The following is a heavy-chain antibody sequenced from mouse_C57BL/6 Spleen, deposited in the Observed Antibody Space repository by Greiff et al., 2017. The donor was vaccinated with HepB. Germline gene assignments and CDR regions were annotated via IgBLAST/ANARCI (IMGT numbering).Heavy chain of an antibody. D-gene: IGHD2-10*02. J-gene: IGHJ2*01. V-gene: IGHV5-4*01. CDR3: ARGGRYGNYVFDY. Sequence: DVQLQESGGGLVKPGGSLKLSCAASGFTFSSYAMSWVRQTPEKRLEWVATISDGGSYTYYPDNVKGRFTISRDNAKNNLYLQMSHLKSEDTAMYYCARGGRYGNYVFDYWGQGTTLTVSS. CDR2: ISDGGSYT. CDR1: GFTFSSYA.